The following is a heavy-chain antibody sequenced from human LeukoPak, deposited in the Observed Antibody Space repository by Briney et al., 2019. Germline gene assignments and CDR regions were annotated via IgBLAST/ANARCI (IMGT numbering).Heavy chain of an antibody. J-gene: IGHJ4*02. CDR3: ARDPTPGDYERLYYFDY. CDR2: ISAYNGNT. D-gene: IGHD4-17*01. V-gene: IGHV1-18*04. Sequence: ASVKVSCKASGYTFTGYGISWVRQAPGQGLEWMGWISAYNGNTNYAQKLQGRVTMTTDTSTSTAYMELRSLRSDDTAVYYCARDPTPGDYERLYYFDYWGQGTLVTVAS. CDR1: GYTFTGYG.